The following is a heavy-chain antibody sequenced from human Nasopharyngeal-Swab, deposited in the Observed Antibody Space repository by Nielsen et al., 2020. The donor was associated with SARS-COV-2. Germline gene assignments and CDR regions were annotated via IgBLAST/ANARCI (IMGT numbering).Heavy chain of an antibody. CDR1: GHTLSSYA. D-gene: IGHD3-3*01. CDR3: ARVRTLETNYFDS. J-gene: IGHJ4*02. V-gene: IGHV1-18*01. CDR2: ISAYNGRT. Sequence: ASVKVSCKASGHTLSSYAFSWVRQAPGQGLEWRGWISAYNGRTDYAQKLQDRVTMTTDTSRSTAYMELRSLRSDDTAMYYCARVRTLETNYFDSWGQGTLVTVSS.